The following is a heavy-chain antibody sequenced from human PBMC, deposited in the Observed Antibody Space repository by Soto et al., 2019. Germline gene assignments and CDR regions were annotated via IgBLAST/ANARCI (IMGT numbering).Heavy chain of an antibody. Sequence: QVQLVQSGAEVKKPGSSVKVSCKASGGTFSSDSFSWVRQAPGQGLEWMGGIIPMFDTPIYAQKFQDRVTITADESTSTADMQLSSLRSGDTVVYYCARSGGLDRDFIYWCQGSLVTVSS. D-gene: IGHD2-15*01. CDR2: IIPMFDTP. CDR3: ARSGGLDRDFIY. V-gene: IGHV1-69*12. J-gene: IGHJ4*02. CDR1: GGTFSSDS.